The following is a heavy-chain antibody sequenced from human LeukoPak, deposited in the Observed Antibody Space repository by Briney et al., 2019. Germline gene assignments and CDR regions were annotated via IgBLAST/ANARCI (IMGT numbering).Heavy chain of an antibody. D-gene: IGHD6-19*01. V-gene: IGHV3-30-3*01. Sequence: GGSLRLSCAASGFTFSSYAMHWVRQAPGKGLEWVAVISYDGSNKYYADSVKGRFTISRDNSKNTLYLQMNSLRAEDTAVYYCARDRYSSGWSGVDYWGQGTLVTVSS. CDR2: ISYDGSNK. CDR1: GFTFSSYA. J-gene: IGHJ4*02. CDR3: ARDRYSSGWSGVDY.